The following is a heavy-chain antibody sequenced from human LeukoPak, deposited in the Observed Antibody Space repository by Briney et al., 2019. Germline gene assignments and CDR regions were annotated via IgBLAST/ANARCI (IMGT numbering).Heavy chain of an antibody. CDR2: INPNSGGT. CDR1: GYTFTGYY. Sequence: ASVKVSCKASGYTFTGYYMHWVRQAPGQGLEWMGWINPNSGGTNYAQKFQGRVTMTRDTSISTAYMELSRLRSDDTAVYYCARLSGYSYGSVDYWGQGTLVTVSS. CDR3: ARLSGYSYGSVDY. J-gene: IGHJ4*02. V-gene: IGHV1-2*02. D-gene: IGHD5-18*01.